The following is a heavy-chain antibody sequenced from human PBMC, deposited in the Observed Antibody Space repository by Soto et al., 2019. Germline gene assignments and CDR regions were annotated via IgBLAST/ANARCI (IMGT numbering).Heavy chain of an antibody. J-gene: IGHJ5*02. CDR3: ARVAPSPLPPFRYFDRFVRLQGHNNWFDP. CDR2: ISAYNGNT. V-gene: IGHV1-18*01. D-gene: IGHD3-9*01. CDR1: GYTFTSYV. Sequence: ASVKVSCKASGYTFTSYVISWVRQAPGQGLEWMGWISAYNGNTNYAQKLQGRVTMTTDTSTSTAYMELRSLRSDDTAVYYCARVAPSPLPPFRYFDRFVRLQGHNNWFDPWGQGTPVTVSS.